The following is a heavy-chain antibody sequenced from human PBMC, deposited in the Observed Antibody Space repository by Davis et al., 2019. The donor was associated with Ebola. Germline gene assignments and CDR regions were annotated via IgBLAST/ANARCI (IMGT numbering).Heavy chain of an antibody. Sequence: ETLSLTCTVSGGSFSTYYWSWVRQAPGKGLEWVSTFGTSGDTYYADSVKGRFTISRDNSKNTLYLQMNGLRVDDTAIYYCAKDTSNIWFDIWGQGTMVTVSS. CDR2: FGTSGDT. D-gene: IGHD1-26*01. J-gene: IGHJ3*02. CDR3: AKDTSNIWFDI. CDR1: GGSFSTYY. V-gene: IGHV3-23*01.